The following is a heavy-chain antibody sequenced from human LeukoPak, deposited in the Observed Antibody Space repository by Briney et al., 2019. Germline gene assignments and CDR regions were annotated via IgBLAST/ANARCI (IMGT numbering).Heavy chain of an antibody. CDR1: GFTFSSYG. CDR3: AKDLEGAAASFDD. J-gene: IGHJ4*02. Sequence: GGSLRLSCAASGFTFSSYGMHWVRHAPGKGLERVAFIWYDGSNKYYADSVKGRFTISRDNSKNTLYLQMNSLRAEDTAVYYCAKDLEGAAASFDDWGEGTLVTVSS. D-gene: IGHD6-13*01. CDR2: IWYDGSNK. V-gene: IGHV3-30*02.